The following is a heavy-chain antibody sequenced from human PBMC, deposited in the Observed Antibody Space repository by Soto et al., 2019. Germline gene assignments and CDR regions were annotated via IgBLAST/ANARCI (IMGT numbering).Heavy chain of an antibody. D-gene: IGHD3-9*01. CDR3: ARHGGPYYDILTGYYQYNWFDP. V-gene: IGHV1-2*04. J-gene: IGHJ5*02. CDR1: GYTFTGYY. Sequence: ASVKVSCKASGYTFTGYYMHWVRQAPGQGLEWMGWINPNSGGTNYAQKFQGWVTMTRDTSISTAYMELSRLRSDDTAVYYCARHGGPYYDILTGYYQYNWFDPWGQGTLVTVSS. CDR2: INPNSGGT.